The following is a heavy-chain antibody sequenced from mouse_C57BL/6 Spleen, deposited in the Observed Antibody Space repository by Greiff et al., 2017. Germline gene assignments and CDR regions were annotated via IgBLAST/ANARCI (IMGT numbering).Heavy chain of an antibody. CDR3: ARDRGYYAMDY. CDR2: ISSGSSTI. V-gene: IGHV5-17*01. J-gene: IGHJ4*01. Sequence: EVKLQESGGGLVKPGGSLKLSCAASGFTFSDYGMHWVRQAPEKGLEWVAYISSGSSTIYYADTVKGRFTISRDNAKNTLFLQMTSLRSEDTAMYYCARDRGYYAMDYWGQGTSVTVSS. CDR1: GFTFSDYG.